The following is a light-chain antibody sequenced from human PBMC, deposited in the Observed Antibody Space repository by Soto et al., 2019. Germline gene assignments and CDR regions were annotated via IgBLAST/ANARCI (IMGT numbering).Light chain of an antibody. CDR3: QQYSSYPWT. J-gene: IGKJ1*01. V-gene: IGKV1-5*03. CDR2: KAS. CDR1: QYMADW. Sequence: DIQMTQSPSTLSASIGDRVTITCRASQYMADWLAWYQQKPGKVPKLLISKASYLESGLPLGFSGSGSGREFTLTINSLQPDDFAAYYSQQYSSYPWTFGQGTKVEVK.